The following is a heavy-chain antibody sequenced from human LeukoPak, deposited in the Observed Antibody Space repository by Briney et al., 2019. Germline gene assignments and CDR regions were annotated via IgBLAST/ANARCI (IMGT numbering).Heavy chain of an antibody. CDR3: ARDGDLWYSSSWYSPHY. D-gene: IGHD6-13*01. CDR2: ISYDGSNT. V-gene: IGHV3-30*04. Sequence: QPGGSLRLSCAASGFTFSSYAMDWGRQAPGKGVEWVAVISYDGSNTSYAASVKGRFTISRDNSKNTLYLQMNSLRAEDTAVYYCARDGDLWYSSSWYSPHYWGQGTLVTVSS. J-gene: IGHJ4*02. CDR1: GFTFSSYA.